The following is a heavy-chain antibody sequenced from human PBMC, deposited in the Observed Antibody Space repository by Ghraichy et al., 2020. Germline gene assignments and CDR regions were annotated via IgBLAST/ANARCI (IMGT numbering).Heavy chain of an antibody. J-gene: IGHJ3*02. Sequence: GGSLRLSCSASGFTFSSYAMNWVRQAPGKGLEWVSHTTSSGTIYYADSVKGRFTISRDNAKNSLYLQMNSLRAEDTAVYYCAGRLDIWGQGTMVTVSS. CDR2: TTSSGTI. CDR1: GFTFSSYA. V-gene: IGHV3-48*01. CDR3: AGRLDI.